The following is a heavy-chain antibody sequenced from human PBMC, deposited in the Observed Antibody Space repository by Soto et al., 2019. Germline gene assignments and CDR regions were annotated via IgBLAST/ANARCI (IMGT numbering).Heavy chain of an antibody. J-gene: IGHJ4*01. Sequence: EVQLVESGGGLVQPGRSLRLSCAASGFPFDDYAMHWVRQATGKGLQWVSGISWNSGNIGYADSVKGRFTVSRNNAKNSLYLQMNSLRPEDTALYYCAKDISTMVLGDPDYYFYLWGRGSLVTVSS. CDR1: GFPFDDYA. D-gene: IGHD3-10*01. CDR3: AKDISTMVLGDPDYYFYL. V-gene: IGHV3-9*01. CDR2: ISWNSGNI.